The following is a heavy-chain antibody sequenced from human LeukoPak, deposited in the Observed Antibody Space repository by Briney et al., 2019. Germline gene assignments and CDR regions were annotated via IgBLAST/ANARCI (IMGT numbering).Heavy chain of an antibody. CDR1: GGSFSGYY. Sequence: SETLSLTCAVYGGSFSGYYWSWIRQPPGKGLEWIGEINHSGSTNYNPSLKSRVTISVDTSKNQFSLKLSSVTAADTAVYYCAREYSSSSQVFDPWGQGTLVTVSS. CDR2: INHSGST. D-gene: IGHD6-6*01. V-gene: IGHV4-34*01. CDR3: AREYSSSSQVFDP. J-gene: IGHJ5*02.